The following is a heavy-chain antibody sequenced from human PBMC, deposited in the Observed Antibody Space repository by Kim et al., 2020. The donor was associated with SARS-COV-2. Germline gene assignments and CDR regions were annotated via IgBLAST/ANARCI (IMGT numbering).Heavy chain of an antibody. J-gene: IGHJ6*02. CDR2: IIPIFGTA. D-gene: IGHD3-10*01. Sequence: SVKVSCKASGGTFSSYAISWVRQAPGQGLEWMGGIIPIFGTANYAQKFQGRVTITADKSTSTAYMELSSLRSEDTAVYYCARYPYYGSGRPTRYYGMDVWGQGTTVTVSS. CDR1: GGTFSSYA. CDR3: ARYPYYGSGRPTRYYGMDV. V-gene: IGHV1-69*06.